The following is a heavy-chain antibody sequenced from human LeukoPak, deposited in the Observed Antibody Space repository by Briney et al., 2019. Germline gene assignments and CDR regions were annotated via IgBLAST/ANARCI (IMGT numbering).Heavy chain of an antibody. CDR2: IYYSGST. CDR1: GGSISSSSYY. Sequence: SETLSLTCTVSGGSISSSSYYWGWIRQPPGKGLEWIGSIYYSGSTYYNPSLKSRATISVDTSKNQFSLKLSSVTAADTAVYYCAREWGVYDYVWGSYRYTAEEFDYWGQGTLVTVSS. CDR3: AREWGVYDYVWGSYRYTAEEFDY. D-gene: IGHD3-16*02. V-gene: IGHV4-39*07. J-gene: IGHJ4*02.